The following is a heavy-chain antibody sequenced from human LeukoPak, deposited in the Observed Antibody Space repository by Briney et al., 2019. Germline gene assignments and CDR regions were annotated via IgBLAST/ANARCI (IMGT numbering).Heavy chain of an antibody. Sequence: ASVKVSCKGSGYTFTAYYMDWVRQAPGQGLEWMGRINPNSGGTNYAQKFQGRVTMTGDTSISTAYMELSGLTSDDTAVYCCASGLGGNYPGNWGQGTQVTVSS. CDR3: ASGLGGNYPGN. CDR2: INPNSGGT. CDR1: GYTFTAYY. J-gene: IGHJ4*02. V-gene: IGHV1-2*02. D-gene: IGHD2-21*01.